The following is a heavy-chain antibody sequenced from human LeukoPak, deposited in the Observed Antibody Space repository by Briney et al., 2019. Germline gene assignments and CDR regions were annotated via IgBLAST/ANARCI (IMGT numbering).Heavy chain of an antibody. J-gene: IGHJ4*02. V-gene: IGHV4-61*02. CDR1: GGSISSNSYY. Sequence: PSETLSLTCTVSGGSISSNSYYWSWIRQPAGKGLEWIGRIYTSGSTDYNPSLKSRVTISKDTSKNEFSLKLSSVTAADTAVYYCARDSSPAYCSGGSCYFDYWGQGTLVTVSS. CDR3: ARDSSPAYCSGGSCYFDY. CDR2: IYTSGST. D-gene: IGHD2-15*01.